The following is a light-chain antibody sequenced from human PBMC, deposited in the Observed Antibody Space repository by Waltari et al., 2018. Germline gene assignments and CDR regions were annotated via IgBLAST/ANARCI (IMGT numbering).Light chain of an antibody. CDR2: DVS. J-gene: IGLJ3*02. Sequence: QSALTQPASVSGSPGQSITISCTGTSSDVGGYNYVSWYQQHPGKAPKLMIYDVSKVPSGVSNLVSGSKSSNTSSLTISGLQAEDEADYYCSSYTSSSTRVFGGGTKLTVL. CDR3: SSYTSSSTRV. V-gene: IGLV2-14*01. CDR1: SSDVGGYNY.